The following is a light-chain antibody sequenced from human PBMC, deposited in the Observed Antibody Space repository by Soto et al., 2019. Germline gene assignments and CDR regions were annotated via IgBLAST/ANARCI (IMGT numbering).Light chain of an antibody. CDR2: EVS. J-gene: IGLJ2*01. CDR1: SSDVGGYKY. V-gene: IGLV2-8*01. Sequence: QSALTQPPSASGSPGQSVTISCTGTSSDVGGYKYVSWYQQNPGKAPKLMIYEVSKRPSGVPDRFSGSKSGNTASLTVSGLQAEDEADYYCSSYAGSNNVRFGGGTKLTVL. CDR3: SSYAGSNNVR.